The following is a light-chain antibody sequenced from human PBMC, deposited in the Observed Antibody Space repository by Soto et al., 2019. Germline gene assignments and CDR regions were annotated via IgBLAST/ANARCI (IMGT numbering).Light chain of an antibody. V-gene: IGLV2-14*01. Sequence: QSVLTQPASVSGSPGQSITISCTGTSSDVGGYNYVSWYQQHPGKAPKHMIYDVSNRPSGVSNRFSGSKSGNTASLTISGLQAEDEADYYCSSYTSSSTPVFGGGTKLTVL. CDR3: SSYTSSSTPV. CDR1: SSDVGGYNY. CDR2: DVS. J-gene: IGLJ2*01.